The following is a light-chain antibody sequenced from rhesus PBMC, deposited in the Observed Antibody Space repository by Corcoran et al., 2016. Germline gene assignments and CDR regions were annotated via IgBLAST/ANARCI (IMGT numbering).Light chain of an antibody. CDR3: QQSSNFFT. CDR1: QSVGSY. V-gene: IGKV3-24*04. Sequence: ETVVTQSPATLSLSPGERATLSCRASQSVGSYLAWYQQKPGQAPRLLIYGASSRATGNPARVSGSGSGTDFTLTISSLEPEDVGVYYCQQSSNFFTFGPGTKLDIK. J-gene: IGKJ3*01. CDR2: GAS.